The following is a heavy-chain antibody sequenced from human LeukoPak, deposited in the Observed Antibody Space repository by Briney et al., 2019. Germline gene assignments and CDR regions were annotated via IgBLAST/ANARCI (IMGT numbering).Heavy chain of an antibody. V-gene: IGHV3-74*01. CDR3: ARVAEAYYDILTGYMGGAFDI. CDR1: GFTFSDTW. CDR2: IRSDGSDT. D-gene: IGHD3-9*01. J-gene: IGHJ3*02. Sequence: GGSLRLSCAASGFTFSDTWMHWVRQAPGEGLVWVSRIRSDGSDTRYAESVKGRFTISRDNAKNSLYLQMNSLRAEDTAVYYCARVAEAYYDILTGYMGGAFDIWGQGTMVTVSS.